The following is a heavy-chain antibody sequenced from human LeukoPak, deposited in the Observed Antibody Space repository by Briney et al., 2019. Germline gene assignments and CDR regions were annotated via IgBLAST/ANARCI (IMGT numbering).Heavy chain of an antibody. D-gene: IGHD6-6*01. CDR1: GFPFSSYS. V-gene: IGHV3-21*01. Sequence: GGSLRLSCGASGFPFSSYSMKWVPQAPGKGLEWVSSISSSSSYIYYADSVKGRFTISRDNAKNSLYLQMNSLRAEDTAVYYCARDLVAARPYYFDYWGQGTLVTVSS. J-gene: IGHJ4*02. CDR3: ARDLVAARPYYFDY. CDR2: ISSSSSYI.